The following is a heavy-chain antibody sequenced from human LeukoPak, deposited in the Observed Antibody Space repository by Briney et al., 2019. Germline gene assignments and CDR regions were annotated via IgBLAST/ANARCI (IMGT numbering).Heavy chain of an antibody. Sequence: GGSLRLSCAASGFTFSSYSMNWVRQAPGKGLEWVSSISSSSSYIYYADSVKGRFTIPRDNAKNSLYLQMNSLRAEDTAVYYCAREFRFGDTTTNNWGQGTLVTVSS. J-gene: IGHJ4*02. CDR2: ISSSSSYI. CDR1: GFTFSSYS. V-gene: IGHV3-21*01. CDR3: AREFRFGDTTTNN. D-gene: IGHD3-10*01.